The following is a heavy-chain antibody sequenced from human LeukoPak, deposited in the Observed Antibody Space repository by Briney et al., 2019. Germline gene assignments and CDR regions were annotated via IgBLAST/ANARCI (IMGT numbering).Heavy chain of an antibody. J-gene: IGHJ5*02. Sequence: PSQTLSLTCTVSGGSISSGDYYWSWIRQPPGKGLEWIGYIYYTGSTHYNPSLKSRVTISVDTSKNQFSLKLSSVTAADTAVYYCARVGSCSGGTCYFRWFDPWGQGTLVTVSP. V-gene: IGHV4-30-4*01. CDR1: GGSISSGDYY. D-gene: IGHD2-15*01. CDR2: IYYTGST. CDR3: ARVGSCSGGTCYFRWFDP.